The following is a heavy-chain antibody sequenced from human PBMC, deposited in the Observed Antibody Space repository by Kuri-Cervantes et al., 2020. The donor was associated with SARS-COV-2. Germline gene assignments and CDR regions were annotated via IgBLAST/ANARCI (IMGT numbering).Heavy chain of an antibody. CDR2: FDPEDGET. CDR3: ATGGTSSGYAGGGMDV. Sequence: ASVKVSCKVSGYTLTELSMHWVRQAPGKGLEWMGGFDPEDGETIYAQKFQGRVTMTEDTSTDTAYMELSSLRSEDTAVYYCATGGTSSGYAGGGMDVWGQGTTVTVSS. D-gene: IGHD5-12*01. CDR1: GYTLTELS. V-gene: IGHV1-24*01. J-gene: IGHJ6*02.